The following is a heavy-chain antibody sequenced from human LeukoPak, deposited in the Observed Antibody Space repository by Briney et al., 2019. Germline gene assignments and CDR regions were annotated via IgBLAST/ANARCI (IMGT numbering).Heavy chain of an antibody. CDR3: ARVRSGYYPRYAFDI. CDR2: INPSGGST. CDR1: GYTFTSYY. Sequence: ASVKVSFKASGYTFTSYYMHWVRQAPGQGLEWMGIINPSGGSTSYAQKFQGRVTMTRDTSTSTVYMELSSLRSEDTAVYYCARVRSGYYPRYAFDIWGQGTMVTVSS. D-gene: IGHD3-22*01. J-gene: IGHJ3*02. V-gene: IGHV1-46*01.